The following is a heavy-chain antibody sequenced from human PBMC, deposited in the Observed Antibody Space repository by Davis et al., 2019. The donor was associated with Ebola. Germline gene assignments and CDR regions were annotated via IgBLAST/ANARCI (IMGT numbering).Heavy chain of an antibody. V-gene: IGHV4-59*12. CDR3: ARDYLPEERTTNNWVDF. Sequence: PSETLSLTCTVSGGSMNNYYWNWIRQAPGKSLEWIGWIQGSGSTNYNPSLKSRLAMSVDTSRTQFSLKLTSVTAADTAVYYCARDYLPEERTTNNWVDFWGQGTLVTVSS. CDR2: IQGSGST. CDR1: GGSMNNYY. J-gene: IGHJ5*01. D-gene: IGHD2-8*01.